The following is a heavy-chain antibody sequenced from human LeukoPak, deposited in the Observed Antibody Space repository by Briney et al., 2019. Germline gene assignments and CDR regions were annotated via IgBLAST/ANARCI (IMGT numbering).Heavy chain of an antibody. CDR3: ARLGIVVVPAAMGFDY. CDR1: GGSISSSSYY. CDR2: IYYSGST. Sequence: SETLSLTCTVSGGSISSSSYYWGWIRQPPGKGLEWIGSIYYSGSTYYNPSLKSRVTISVDTSKNQFSLKLSSVTAADTAVYYCARLGIVVVPAAMGFDYWGQGTLVTVSS. D-gene: IGHD2-2*01. J-gene: IGHJ4*02. V-gene: IGHV4-39*01.